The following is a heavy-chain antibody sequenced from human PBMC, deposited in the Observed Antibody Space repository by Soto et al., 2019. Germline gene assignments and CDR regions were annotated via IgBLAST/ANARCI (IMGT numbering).Heavy chain of an antibody. J-gene: IGHJ4*02. CDR3: AKDNGDFWSGYPGPLDY. V-gene: IGHV3-23*01. D-gene: IGHD3-3*01. CDR1: GFTFSSYA. CDR2: ISGSGGST. Sequence: GGSLRLSCAASGFTFSSYAMSWVRQAPGKGLEWVSAISGSGGSTYYADSVKGRFTISRDNSKNTLYLQMNSLRAEDTAVYYCAKDNGDFWSGYPGPLDYWGQGTLVTVSS.